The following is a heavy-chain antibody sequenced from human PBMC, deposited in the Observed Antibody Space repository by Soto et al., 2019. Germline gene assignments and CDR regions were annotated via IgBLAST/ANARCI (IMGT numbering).Heavy chain of an antibody. CDR1: GFTFRSYA. Sequence: PGGSLRLSCAASGFTFRSYAMSWVRQAPGEGLEWVSIISGFGDTTYYADSVKGRFTISRDNSKNTLYLQMNSLRAEDTAIYYCAKDDGSGWYFSDPFDIWGPGTMVTVSS. CDR3: AKDDGSGWYFSDPFDI. V-gene: IGHV3-23*01. D-gene: IGHD6-19*01. CDR2: ISGFGDTT. J-gene: IGHJ3*02.